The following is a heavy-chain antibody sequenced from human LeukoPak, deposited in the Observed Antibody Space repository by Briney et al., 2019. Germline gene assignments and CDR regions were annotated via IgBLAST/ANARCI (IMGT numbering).Heavy chain of an antibody. CDR2: IIPIFGTA. J-gene: IGHJ4*02. V-gene: IGHV1-69*13. D-gene: IGHD3-9*01. CDR1: LGTFSSYA. Sequence: SVKVSCKASLGTFSSYAISRVRQAPGQGLEWMGGIIPIFGTANYAQKFQGRVTITADESTSTAYMELSSLRSEDTAVYYCARSRGNDILTGYPAADYWGQGTLVTVSS. CDR3: ARSRGNDILTGYPAADY.